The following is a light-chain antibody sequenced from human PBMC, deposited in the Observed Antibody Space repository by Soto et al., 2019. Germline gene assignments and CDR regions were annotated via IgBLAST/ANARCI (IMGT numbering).Light chain of an antibody. CDR1: SGSVSTSYY. V-gene: IGLV8-61*01. CDR3: VLYMGSGIWV. CDR2: STN. Sequence: QAVVTQEPSFSVSPGRTVTLTCGLSSGSVSTSYYPSGYQQTPGQAPRTLIYSTNTRSSGVPDRFSGSILGNKAALTITGAQADYESDYYCVLYMGSGIWVFGGGTKLTVL. J-gene: IGLJ3*02.